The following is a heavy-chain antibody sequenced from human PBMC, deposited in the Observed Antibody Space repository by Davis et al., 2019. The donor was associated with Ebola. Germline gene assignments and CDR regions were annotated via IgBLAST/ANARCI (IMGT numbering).Heavy chain of an antibody. D-gene: IGHD5-24*01. CDR1: GDTSSNYA. CDR3: ARAEMSTLSLGPFYFDS. Sequence: AASVKVSCKASGDTSSNYAVAWVRQAPGQGLEWMGRIIPVLDVTKYAPKFQDRVTITADKSTSTAYMELSSLRSDDTAVYYCARAEMSTLSLGPFYFDSWGQGTLVSVSS. J-gene: IGHJ4*02. CDR2: IIPVLDVT. V-gene: IGHV1-69*04.